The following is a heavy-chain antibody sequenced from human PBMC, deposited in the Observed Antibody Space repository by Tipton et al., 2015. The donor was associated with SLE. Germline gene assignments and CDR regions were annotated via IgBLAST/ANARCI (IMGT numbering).Heavy chain of an antibody. J-gene: IGHJ3*02. D-gene: IGHD3-16*01. V-gene: IGHV4-34*01. Sequence: TLSLTCAVYGGSFSGYYWRWIRQPPGKGLEWIGEINHSGSTNYNPSLKSRVTISVDTSKNQFSLKLSSVTAADTAVYYCARRGITHGAFDIWGQGTMVTDYS. CDR3: ARRGITHGAFDI. CDR1: GGSFSGYY. CDR2: INHSGST.